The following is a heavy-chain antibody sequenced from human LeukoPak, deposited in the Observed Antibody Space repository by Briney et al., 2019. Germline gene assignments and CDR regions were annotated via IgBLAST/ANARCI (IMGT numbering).Heavy chain of an antibody. CDR3: VRDIGWFRFDY. CDR1: GFTFSSYA. CDR2: IKEDGSAT. D-gene: IGHD6-19*01. J-gene: IGHJ4*02. Sequence: GGSLRLSCAASGFTFSSYAMTWVRQAPGKGLEWVAHIKEDGSATKSIDAVKGRFTISRDNAKNSLYLQMNSLRAEDTAVYYCVRDIGWFRFDYWGQGTLVTVSS. V-gene: IGHV3-7*03.